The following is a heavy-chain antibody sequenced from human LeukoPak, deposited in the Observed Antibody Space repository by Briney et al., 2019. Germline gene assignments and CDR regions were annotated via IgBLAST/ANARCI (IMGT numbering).Heavy chain of an antibody. V-gene: IGHV1-18*01. CDR1: GYTFTSYG. D-gene: IGHD2-15*01. CDR2: ISAYNGNT. CDR3: ARDPRRYCSGGSCIYYFDY. Sequence: GASVKVSCKASGYTFTSYGISWVRQAPGQGLEWMGWISAYNGNTNYAQKLQGRVTMTTDTSTSTAYMELRSLRSDDTAVYYCARDPRRYCSGGSCIYYFDYWGQGTLVTVSS. J-gene: IGHJ4*02.